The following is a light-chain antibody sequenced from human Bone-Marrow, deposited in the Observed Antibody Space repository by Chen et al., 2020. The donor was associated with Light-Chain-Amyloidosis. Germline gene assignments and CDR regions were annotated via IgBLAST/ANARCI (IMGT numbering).Light chain of an antibody. CDR3: QVWDRSSDRPV. CDR2: DDS. CDR1: NIGSTS. V-gene: IGLV3-21*02. Sequence: SYVLTQPFSVSVAPGQTATIACGGNNIGSTSVHWYQQTPGQAPLLVVYDDSERPSGIPERLSGSNAGNTATLTSSRVEAGDEADYYCQVWDRSSDRPVFGGGTKLTVL. J-gene: IGLJ3*02.